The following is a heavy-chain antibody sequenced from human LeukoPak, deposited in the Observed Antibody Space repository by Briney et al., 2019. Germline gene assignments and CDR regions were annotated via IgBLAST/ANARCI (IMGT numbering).Heavy chain of an antibody. Sequence: SETLSLTCTVSGGSISSYYWSWIRQPPGKGLEGIGYIYYSGSTNYNPSLKSRVTISVDTSKNQFSLKLSSVTAADTAVYYCAREGGSHLVAYWYFDLWGRGTLVTVSS. CDR1: GGSISSYY. CDR2: IYYSGST. CDR3: AREGGSHLVAYWYFDL. J-gene: IGHJ2*01. V-gene: IGHV4-59*01. D-gene: IGHD2-8*02.